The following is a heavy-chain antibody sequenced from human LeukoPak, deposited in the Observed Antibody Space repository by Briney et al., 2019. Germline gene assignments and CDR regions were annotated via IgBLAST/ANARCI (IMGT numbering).Heavy chain of an antibody. CDR2: MNEYGSEK. CDR1: GFTFSNYW. J-gene: IGHJ4*02. V-gene: IGHV3-7*01. Sequence: GGSLTLSCAASGFTFSNYWINWVRQAPGKGLEWVANMNEYGSEKYYVDSVRGRFTISRYNAENSLFLHMNSLRVEDTAVYRCARVLYGSRVNVIDSWGPGTLVTVSS. D-gene: IGHD2-2*01. CDR3: ARVLYGSRVNVIDS.